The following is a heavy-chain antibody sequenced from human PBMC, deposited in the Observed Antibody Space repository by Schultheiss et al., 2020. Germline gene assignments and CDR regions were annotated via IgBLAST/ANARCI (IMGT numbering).Heavy chain of an antibody. CDR1: GGSISSGGYY. V-gene: IGHV4-31*03. J-gene: IGHJ6*02. Sequence: SETLSLTCTVSGGSISSGGYYWSWIRQHPGKGLEWIGHMFHSGSTYNNPSLKSRVTMSVDTSKNQFSLRLSSVTAADTAVYYCARVVAATRYETPYGMDVWGQGTTVTVSS. D-gene: IGHD2-15*01. CDR2: MFHSGST. CDR3: ARVVAATRYETPYGMDV.